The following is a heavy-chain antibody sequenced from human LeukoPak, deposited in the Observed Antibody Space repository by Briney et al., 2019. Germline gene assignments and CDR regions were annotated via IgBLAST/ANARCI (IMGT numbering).Heavy chain of an antibody. CDR2: INPKNADT. V-gene: IGHV1-2*02. Sequence: ASVKVSCKASGYTFTAYYIHWVRQAPGQGLEWMGWINPKNADTDYAQNFRGRVTMTRDTSISTVYMELSRLRSDDTAVYYRARDDGSSSVNALDIWGQGTMITVSS. D-gene: IGHD6-6*01. CDR1: GYTFTAYY. J-gene: IGHJ3*02. CDR3: ARDDGSSSVNALDI.